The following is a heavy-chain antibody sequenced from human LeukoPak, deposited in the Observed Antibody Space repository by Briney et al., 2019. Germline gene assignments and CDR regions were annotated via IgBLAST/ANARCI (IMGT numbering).Heavy chain of an antibody. CDR2: IIPIFGTA. V-gene: IGHV1-69*13. J-gene: IGHJ6*02. CDR1: GGTFSSYA. D-gene: IGHD2-15*01. CDR3: ARDPGVVAAEEYYYYGMDV. Sequence: SVKVSCKASGGTFSSYAISWVRQAPGQGLEWMGGIIPIFGTANYAQKFQGRVTITADESMSTAYMELSSLRSEDTAVYYCARDPGVVAAEEYYYYGMDVWGQGTTVTVSS.